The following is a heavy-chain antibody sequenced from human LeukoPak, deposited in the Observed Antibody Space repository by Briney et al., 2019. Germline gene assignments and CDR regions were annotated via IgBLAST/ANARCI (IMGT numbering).Heavy chain of an antibody. CDR1: GYTFTSYG. CDR2: ISAYNGNT. J-gene: IGHJ3*02. CDR3: ARDWGYYDSSGYLGPFDAFDI. Sequence: GASVKVSCKASGYTFTSYGISWVRQAPGQGLEWMGWISAYNGNTNYAQKLQGSVTMTTDTSTSTAYMELRSLRSDDTAVYYCARDWGYYDSSGYLGPFDAFDIWGQGTMVTVSS. V-gene: IGHV1-18*01. D-gene: IGHD3-22*01.